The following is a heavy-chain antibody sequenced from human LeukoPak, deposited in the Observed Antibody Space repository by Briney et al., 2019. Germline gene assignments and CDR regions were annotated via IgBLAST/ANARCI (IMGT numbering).Heavy chain of an antibody. J-gene: IGHJ3*02. CDR1: GGSISSGSYY. V-gene: IGHV4-61*02. CDR3: ATYTVTTPFDAFDI. CDR2: IYTSGST. Sequence: KSSETLSLTCTVSGGSISSGSYYWSWIRQPAGKGLEWIGRIYTSGSTNYNPSLKSRVTISVDTSKNQFSLKLSSVTAADTAVYYCATYTVTTPFDAFDIWGQGTMVTVSS. D-gene: IGHD4-17*01.